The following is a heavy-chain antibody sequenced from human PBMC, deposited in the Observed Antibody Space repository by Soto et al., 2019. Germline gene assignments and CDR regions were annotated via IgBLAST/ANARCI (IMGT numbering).Heavy chain of an antibody. V-gene: IGHV3-33*01. CDR3: ARGFFSAFYAAHFAH. J-gene: IGHJ4*02. Sequence: QVQLVESGGGVVQPGTSLRLSCAASGFTFSSYGMHWVRQAPGKGLEYVAGVRHDGRQEYYVDSVRGRFTISRDNYQNMLSLQMNALRAEDTAVYYCARGFFSAFYAAHFAHWGQGPPAT. CDR2: VRHDGRQE. CDR1: GFTFSSYG. D-gene: IGHD3-16*01.